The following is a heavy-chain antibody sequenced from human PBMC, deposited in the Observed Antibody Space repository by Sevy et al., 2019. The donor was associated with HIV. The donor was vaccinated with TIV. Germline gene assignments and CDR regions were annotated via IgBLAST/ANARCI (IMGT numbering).Heavy chain of an antibody. J-gene: IGHJ4*02. CDR1: GDSFSNYY. CDR3: ARGKVLFDY. Sequence: SETLSLTCTVSGDSFSNYYWSWIRQSPGKGLEWIGYIYHNGSTNFNRSLKRRVTISVYTSKNQFYLKLNSVTAADTALYYCARGKVLFDYWGQGTLVTVSS. CDR2: IYHNGST. V-gene: IGHV4-59*01. D-gene: IGHD3-10*01.